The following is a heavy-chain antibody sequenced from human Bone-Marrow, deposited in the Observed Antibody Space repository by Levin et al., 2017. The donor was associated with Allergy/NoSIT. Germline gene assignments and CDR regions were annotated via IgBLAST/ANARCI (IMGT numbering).Heavy chain of an antibody. J-gene: IGHJ4*02. CDR2: IRSGGDR. CDR3: ASMRPYGTSWAGFFDD. CDR1: GFSFSATV. Sequence: GGSLRLSCAASGFSFSATVMSWVRQAPGKGLEWVSVIRSGGDRYLADSVKGRFSISRDNSKNTLYLQMNSLRVEDTAVYYCASMRPYGTSWAGFFDDWGQGSLVTVSS. V-gene: IGHV3-23*01. D-gene: IGHD2-21*01.